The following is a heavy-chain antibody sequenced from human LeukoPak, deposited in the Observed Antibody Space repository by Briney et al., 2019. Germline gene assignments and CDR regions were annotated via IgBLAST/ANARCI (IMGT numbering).Heavy chain of an antibody. V-gene: IGHV3-23*01. CDR3: AKEQATPIQLWFSLGLLFDY. Sequence: EGSLRLSCAASGFTFSSYAMSWVRQAPGKGLEWVSAISGSGGSTYYADSVKGRFTISRDNSKNTLYLQMNSLRAEDTAVYYCAKEQATPIQLWFSLGLLFDYWGQGTLVTVSS. CDR1: GFTFSSYA. CDR2: ISGSGGST. J-gene: IGHJ4*02. D-gene: IGHD5-18*01.